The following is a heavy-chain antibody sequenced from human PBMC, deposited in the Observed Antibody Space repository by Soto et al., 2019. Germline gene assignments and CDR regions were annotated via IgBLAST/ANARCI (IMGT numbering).Heavy chain of an antibody. Sequence: QVQLVQSGAEVKKPGASVKVSCKASGYTFTSYGISWVRQAPGQGLEWMGWISAYNGNTNYAQKLQGRVTMTTDTHTSTADMELRSLRSDDTAVYYCASSPGDYYGAGSYYSWGRAYYYYGMDVWGQGTTVTVSS. D-gene: IGHD3-10*01. CDR3: ASSPGDYYGAGSYYSWGRAYYYYGMDV. CDR2: ISAYNGNT. V-gene: IGHV1-18*01. J-gene: IGHJ6*02. CDR1: GYTFTSYG.